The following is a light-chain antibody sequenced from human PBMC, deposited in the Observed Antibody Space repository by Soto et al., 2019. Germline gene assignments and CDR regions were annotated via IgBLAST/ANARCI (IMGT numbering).Light chain of an antibody. CDR1: QSISSY. CDR3: QQSYRTPLLT. Sequence: DIQMTQSPSSLSASVGDRVTITCRASQSISSYLNWYQQKPWKAPKLLIYAASSLQSGVPSRFSGSGSGTDFTLTISSLQPEDFATYYCQQSYRTPLLTFGGGTKVEIK. J-gene: IGKJ4*01. CDR2: AAS. V-gene: IGKV1-39*01.